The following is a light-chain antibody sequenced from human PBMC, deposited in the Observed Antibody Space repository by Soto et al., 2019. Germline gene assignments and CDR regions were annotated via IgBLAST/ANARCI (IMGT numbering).Light chain of an antibody. V-gene: IGLV7-46*01. Sequence: QAVVTQEPSLTVSPGGTVTLTCGSSTGTVTSAHYPYWFQQKPGQAPRTLIYDTTNKHSWTPARFSGSLLGGKAALTLSGAQPEDEAEYYCLLSYSDTRVFGGGTKLTVL. CDR2: DTT. CDR3: LLSYSDTRV. J-gene: IGLJ2*01. CDR1: TGTVTSAHY.